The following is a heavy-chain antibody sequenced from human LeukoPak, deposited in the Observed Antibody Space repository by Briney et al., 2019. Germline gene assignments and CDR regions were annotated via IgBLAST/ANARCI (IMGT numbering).Heavy chain of an antibody. CDR1: GFTFRICG. J-gene: IGHJ4*02. V-gene: IGHV3-33*01. D-gene: IGHD6-13*01. Sequence: GRPLRLSCTASGFTFRICGVHCVRGAPGERLECVVVIWSDGTNKYYADSVQGRFTISRDNYKNTLYLQMNSLAAEDTAVYYCARDFGYSSSRGSDYWGQGTLVTVSS. CDR3: ARDFGYSSSRGSDY. CDR2: IWSDGTNK.